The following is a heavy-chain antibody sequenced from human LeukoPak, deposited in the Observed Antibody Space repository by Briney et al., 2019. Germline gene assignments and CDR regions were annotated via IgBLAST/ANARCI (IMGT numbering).Heavy chain of an antibody. J-gene: IGHJ4*02. D-gene: IGHD2-21*02. V-gene: IGHV3-74*01. Sequence: GGSLRLSCAASGFTFSSYWMHWVRQAPGKGLVWVSRINSDGSSTSYADSVKGRFTISRDNAKNTLYLQMNSPRAEDTAVYYCARDGAYCGGDCYYGYWGQGTLVTVSS. CDR2: INSDGSST. CDR3: ARDGAYCGGDCYYGY. CDR1: GFTFSSYW.